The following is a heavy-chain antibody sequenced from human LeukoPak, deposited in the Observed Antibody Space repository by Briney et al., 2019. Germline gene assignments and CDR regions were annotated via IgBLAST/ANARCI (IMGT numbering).Heavy chain of an antibody. D-gene: IGHD3/OR15-3a*01. J-gene: IGHJ4*02. V-gene: IGHV3-48*01. CDR2: ISTSGTTI. CDR3: ARGLDEDY. Sequence: GGSLRLSCAASGFTFSSHSMNWARQAPGKGLEWISYISTSGTTIYYADSVKGRFTISRDNVRNSLYLQMNSLRAEDTAVYYCARGLDEDYWGQGTLVTVSS. CDR1: GFTFSSHS.